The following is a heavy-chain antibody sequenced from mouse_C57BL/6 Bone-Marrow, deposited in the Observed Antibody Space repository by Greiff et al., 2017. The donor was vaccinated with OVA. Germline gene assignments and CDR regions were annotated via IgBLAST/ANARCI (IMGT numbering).Heavy chain of an antibody. J-gene: IGHJ4*01. CDR2: IYPGDGDT. CDR3: ARRYGSYAMDY. Sequence: VQLQQSGPELVKPGASVKISCKASGYAFSSSWMNWVKQRPGKGLEWIGRIYPGDGDTNYNGKFKGKATLTADKSSSTAYMQLCSLTSEDSAVYFCARRYGSYAMDYWGQGTSVTVSS. V-gene: IGHV1-82*01. CDR1: GYAFSSSW. D-gene: IGHD2-10*02.